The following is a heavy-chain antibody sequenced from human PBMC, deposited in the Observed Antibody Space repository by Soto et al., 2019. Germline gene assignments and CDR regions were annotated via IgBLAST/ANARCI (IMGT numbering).Heavy chain of an antibody. CDR2: INHSGST. CDR3: ARGNAV. J-gene: IGHJ6*02. V-gene: IGHV4-34*01. CDR1: GGSFSGYY. Sequence: SETLSLTCAVYGGSFSGYYWSWIRQPPGKGLEWIGEINHSGSTNYNPSLKSRVTISVDTSKNQFSLKLSSVTAADTAVYYCARGNAVSGQGTTVTVSS.